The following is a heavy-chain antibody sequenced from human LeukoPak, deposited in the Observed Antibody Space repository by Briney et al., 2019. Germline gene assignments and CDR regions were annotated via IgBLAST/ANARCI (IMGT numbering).Heavy chain of an antibody. D-gene: IGHD3-3*01. CDR3: ARHDFWSGYYTGLDY. V-gene: IGHV4-4*02. CDR1: GGSISSNNW. J-gene: IGHJ4*02. Sequence: SETLSLTCAVSGGSISSNNWWSWVRQPPGKGLEWIGEIYHSGSTNYNPSLKSRVTISVDKSKNQFSLKLSSVTAADTAVYYCARHDFWSGYYTGLDYWGQGTLVTVSS. CDR2: IYHSGST.